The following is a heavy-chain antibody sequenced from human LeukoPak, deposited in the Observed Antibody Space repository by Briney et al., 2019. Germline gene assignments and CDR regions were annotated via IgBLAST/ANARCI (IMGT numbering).Heavy chain of an antibody. CDR3: ARGAQGSYHWFDP. CDR1: DGSVSNLF. D-gene: IGHD3-10*01. Sequence: SETLSLTCTVSDGSVSNLFWSWIRRPAGNGLEWIGRIYSTGSTNYNPSLKSRVTMSLDTSKNQFFLKLTSVTAADTAVYYCARGAQGSYHWFDPWGQGTLVTVSS. V-gene: IGHV4-4*07. CDR2: IYSTGST. J-gene: IGHJ5*02.